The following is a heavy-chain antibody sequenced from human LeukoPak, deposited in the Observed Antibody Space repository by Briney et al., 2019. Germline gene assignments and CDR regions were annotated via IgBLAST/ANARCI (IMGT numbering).Heavy chain of an antibody. Sequence: SGTLSLTCAVSGGSISSGGYSWSWIRQPPGKGLEWIGYIYYSGTTNYNPSLKSRVIISIDKSKNQFSLELSSVTAADTAVYFCARLMYSGSYYWFDPWGQGNLVTVSS. V-gene: IGHV4-61*08. J-gene: IGHJ5*02. CDR2: IYYSGTT. CDR1: GGSISSGGYS. CDR3: ARLMYSGSYYWFDP. D-gene: IGHD1-26*01.